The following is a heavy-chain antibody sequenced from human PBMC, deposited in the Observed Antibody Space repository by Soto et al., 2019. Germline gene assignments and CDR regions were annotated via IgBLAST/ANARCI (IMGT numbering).Heavy chain of an antibody. J-gene: IGHJ6*02. V-gene: IGHV3-20*04. CDR1: GLTFDDYG. Sequence: EVQLVESGGGVVRPGGSLRLSCAASGLTFDDYGMSWVRQAPGKGLEWVSGINWNGGSTGYADSVKGRFTISRDNAKNSLYLQMHSLRAEDTALYYCARGGSVAGNYYYYGMDVWGQGTTVTVSS. D-gene: IGHD6-19*01. CDR2: INWNGGST. CDR3: ARGGSVAGNYYYYGMDV.